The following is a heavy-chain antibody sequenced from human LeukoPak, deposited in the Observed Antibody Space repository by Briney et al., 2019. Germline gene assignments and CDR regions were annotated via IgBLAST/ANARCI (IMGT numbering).Heavy chain of an antibody. CDR2: INPNSGGT. D-gene: IGHD1-26*01. Sequence: ASVKVSCKASGYTFIDYYMHWVRQAPGQGLEWMGWINPNSGGTNYAQKFQGRVTMTRDTSISTAYMELSRLRSDDTAVYYCARGIVGATLNWFDPWGQGTLVTVSS. CDR3: ARGIVGATLNWFDP. CDR1: GYTFIDYY. J-gene: IGHJ5*02. V-gene: IGHV1-2*02.